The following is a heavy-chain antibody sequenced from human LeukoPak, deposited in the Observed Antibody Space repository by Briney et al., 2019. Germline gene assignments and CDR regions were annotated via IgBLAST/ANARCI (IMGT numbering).Heavy chain of an antibody. CDR2: ISGSGGST. D-gene: IGHD5-24*01. J-gene: IGHJ4*02. Sequence: GGSLRLSCAASGFTFSSYGMSWVRQAPGKGLEWVSAISGSGGSTYYADSVKGRFTISRDNSKNTLYLQMNSLRAEDTAVYYGANEPIDGSFDYWGQGTLVTVSS. V-gene: IGHV3-23*01. CDR3: ANEPIDGSFDY. CDR1: GFTFSSYG.